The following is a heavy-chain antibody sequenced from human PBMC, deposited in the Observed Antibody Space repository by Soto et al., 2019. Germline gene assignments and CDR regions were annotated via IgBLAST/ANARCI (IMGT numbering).Heavy chain of an antibody. V-gene: IGHV1-18*01. CDR3: ARALGAKIVDY. CDR2: ISGYNGNT. D-gene: IGHD1-26*01. Sequence: QVQLVQSGAEVKKPGASVKVSCKASGYTFISYGISWVRQAPGQGLEWMGWISGYNGNTKYAQKLQGRVTMTTDTSTSTANRRLRSLRSADTAVYDCARALGAKIVDYWGQEPRATVSS. J-gene: IGHJ4*02. CDR1: GYTFISYG.